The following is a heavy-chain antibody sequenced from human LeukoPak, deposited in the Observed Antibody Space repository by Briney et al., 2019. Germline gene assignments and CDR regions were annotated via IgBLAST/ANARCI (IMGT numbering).Heavy chain of an antibody. V-gene: IGHV3-30*04. CDR2: ISSDGSHK. Sequence: GGSLRLSCAASGFTFSKFGVHWVRQAPGKGLEWVAVISSDGSHKYYADSVKGRFTISRDNAKNSLYLQMNSLRAEDTAVYYCARGGDYDLDAFDIWGQGTMVTVSS. CDR3: ARGGDYDLDAFDI. CDR1: GFTFSKFG. D-gene: IGHD4-17*01. J-gene: IGHJ3*02.